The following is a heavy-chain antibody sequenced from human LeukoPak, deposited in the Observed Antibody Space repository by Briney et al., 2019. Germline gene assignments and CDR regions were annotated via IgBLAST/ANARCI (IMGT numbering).Heavy chain of an antibody. CDR3: ARGPNRYSSGWYYFDY. CDR2: ICYSGST. CDR1: GGSISSYY. D-gene: IGHD6-19*01. V-gene: IGHV4-59*01. J-gene: IGHJ4*02. Sequence: SGTLSHTCTVSGGSISSYYLSWIRPPPGKGLEWMGHICYSGSTKYNPSLKSRVTISVDTSKHEFSLKLSSVTDADTAVYFCARGPNRYSSGWYYFDYWGQGTLVTVSS.